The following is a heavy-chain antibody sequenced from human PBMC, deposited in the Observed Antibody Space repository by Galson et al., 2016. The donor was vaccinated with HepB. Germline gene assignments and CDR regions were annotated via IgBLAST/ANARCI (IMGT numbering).Heavy chain of an antibody. CDR3: TRASFTTFGILRGYFQH. D-gene: IGHD3-3*01. J-gene: IGHJ1*01. Sequence: SLRLSCAASGFTFSNYAFHWVRQTPGNGLEWVSVISYDGSKKYYSDSVKGRFVISRDNSTNTIILHMNSLRSEDTGVYHCTRASFTTFGILRGYFQHWGQGSRVTVSS. V-gene: IGHV3-30*09. CDR2: ISYDGSKK. CDR1: GFTFSNYA.